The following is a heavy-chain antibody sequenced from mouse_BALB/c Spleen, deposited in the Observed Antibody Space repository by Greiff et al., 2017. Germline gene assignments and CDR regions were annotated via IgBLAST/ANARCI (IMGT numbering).Heavy chain of an antibody. D-gene: IGHD2-4*01. Sequence: VQLQQSGPELVKPGASVKISCKASGYTFTDYNMHWVKQSHGKSLEWIGYIYPYNGGTGYNQKFKDKATLTVDKSSSTAYMQLSSPTSEDSAVYYCARGITTGFDYWGQGTTLTVSS. J-gene: IGHJ2*01. CDR2: IYPYNGGT. CDR1: GYTFTDYN. CDR3: ARGITTGFDY. V-gene: IGHV1S29*02.